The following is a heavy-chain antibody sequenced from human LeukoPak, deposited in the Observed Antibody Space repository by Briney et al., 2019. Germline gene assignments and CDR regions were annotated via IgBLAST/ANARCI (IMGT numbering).Heavy chain of an antibody. V-gene: IGHV4-34*01. CDR1: GGSFSGYY. D-gene: IGHD3-10*01. CDR3: ARGRPSRTRFGELLCFDY. CDR2: VNHSGST. J-gene: IGHJ4*02. Sequence: SETLSLTCAVYGGSFSGYYWSWIRQPPGKGLEWIGEVNHSGSTNYNPSLKSRVTISVDTSKNQFSLKLSSVTAADTAVYYCARGRPSRTRFGELLCFDYWGQGTLVTVSS.